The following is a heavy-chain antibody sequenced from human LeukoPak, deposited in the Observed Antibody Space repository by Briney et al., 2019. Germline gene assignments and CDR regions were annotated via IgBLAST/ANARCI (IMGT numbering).Heavy chain of an antibody. V-gene: IGHV4-61*02. CDR1: GGSISSGSYY. CDR3: ARGYRGIQQIGY. D-gene: IGHD1-1*01. Sequence: TSQTLSLTCTVSGGSISSGSYYWSWLRQPAGKGLEWIGRIYTSGSTNYNPSLKSRVTISVDTSKNQFSLKLSSVTAADTAVYYCARGYRGIQQIGYWGQGTLVTVSS. J-gene: IGHJ4*02. CDR2: IYTSGST.